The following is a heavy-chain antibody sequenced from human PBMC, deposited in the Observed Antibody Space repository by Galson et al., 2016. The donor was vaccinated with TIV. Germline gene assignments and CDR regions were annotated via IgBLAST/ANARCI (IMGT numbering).Heavy chain of an antibody. D-gene: IGHD2-21*01. CDR2: IIPILGLT. CDR1: GGTFSNYA. Sequence: VKVSCKASGGTFSNYAVSWVRQAPGQGLEWMGRIIPILGLTNYPQKFQGRVTITADEATTTAYMELSSLRSEDTAVYYCARALQDWWGSPDWFDPWGQGTLVTVSS. J-gene: IGHJ5*02. CDR3: ARALQDWWGSPDWFDP. V-gene: IGHV1-69*04.